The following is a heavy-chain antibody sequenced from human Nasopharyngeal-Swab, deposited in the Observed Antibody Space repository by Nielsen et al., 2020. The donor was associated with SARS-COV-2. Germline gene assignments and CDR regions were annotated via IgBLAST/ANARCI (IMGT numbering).Heavy chain of an antibody. Sequence: SDTLSLTFTVSGAFISGHHWSWIRQPPGKGLEWIGYVSYSGITNYNPSLNSRVTISVDSSKNQFSLELGSVTAADPAVYYCAREEYYYDSSGNYYRAFDNWGQGTLVSVSS. CDR3: AREEYYYDSSGNYYRAFDN. V-gene: IGHV4-59*11. CDR2: VSYSGIT. D-gene: IGHD3-22*01. J-gene: IGHJ4*02. CDR1: GAFISGHH.